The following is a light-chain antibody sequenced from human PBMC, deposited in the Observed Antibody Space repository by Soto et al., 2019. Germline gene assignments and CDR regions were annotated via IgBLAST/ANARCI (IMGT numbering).Light chain of an antibody. CDR1: QSVSSSY. J-gene: IGKJ5*01. CDR3: QQYGSSPPIT. CDR2: SAS. Sequence: EIVVTQSPGTLSLSPGERATLSCRASQSVSSSYLAWYQQKPDQAPRLLIYSASSRATGIPDRFSGSGYGTDFTLTISRLEPEDFAVYYCQQYGSSPPITFGQGTRLEIK. V-gene: IGKV3-20*01.